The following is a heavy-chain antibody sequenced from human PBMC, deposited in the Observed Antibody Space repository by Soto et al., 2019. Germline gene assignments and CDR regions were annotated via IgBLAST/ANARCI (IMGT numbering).Heavy chain of an antibody. Sequence: PSETLSLTCAVYGGSLSGYYWSWIRQPPGKGLEWIGEINHSGSTNYNPSLKSRVTISVDRSKNQFSLKLSSVTAADTAVYYCAAGGGLPRYYWSQGTLVTVSS. CDR3: AAGGGLPRYY. D-gene: IGHD5-12*01. CDR2: INHSGST. CDR1: GGSLSGYY. V-gene: IGHV4-34*01. J-gene: IGHJ4*02.